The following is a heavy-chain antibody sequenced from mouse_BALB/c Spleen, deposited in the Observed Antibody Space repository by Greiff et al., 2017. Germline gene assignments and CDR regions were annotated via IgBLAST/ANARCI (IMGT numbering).Heavy chain of an antibody. Sequence: VQLQQSAAELARPGASVKMSCKASGYTFTSYTMHWVKQRPGQGLEWIGYINPSSGYTEYNQKFKDKTTLTADKSSSTAYMLLSSLTSEDSAVYYCARRDGYYAFYAMDYWGQGTSVTVSS. D-gene: IGHD2-3*01. CDR3: ARRDGYYAFYAMDY. CDR1: GYTFTSYT. CDR2: INPSSGYT. J-gene: IGHJ4*01. V-gene: IGHV1-4*02.